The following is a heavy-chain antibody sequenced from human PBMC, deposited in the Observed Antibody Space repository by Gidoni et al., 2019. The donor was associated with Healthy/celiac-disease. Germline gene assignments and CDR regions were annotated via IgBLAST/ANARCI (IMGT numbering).Heavy chain of an antibody. J-gene: IGHJ4*02. D-gene: IGHD3-16*01. CDR1: PVTVRSNY. CDR3: ARDTRWYDEERVFDY. CDR2: IYSGGST. Sequence: EVQLVESGGGLIQPGGSLRRCCQASPVTVRSNYMSWVRQAPGKGLEWVSVIYSGGSTYYADSVKGRFTISRDNSKNTLYLQMNSLRAEDTAVYYCARDTRWYDEERVFDYWGQGTLVTVSS. V-gene: IGHV3-53*01.